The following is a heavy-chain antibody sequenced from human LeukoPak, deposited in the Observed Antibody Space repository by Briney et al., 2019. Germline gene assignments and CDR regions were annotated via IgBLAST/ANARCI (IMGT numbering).Heavy chain of an antibody. J-gene: IGHJ4*02. Sequence: ASVKVSCKASGYTFTGYYMHWVRQAPGQGLEWMGWINPNSGGTNYAQKFQGWVTMTRDTSISTAYMELSRLRSDDTAVYYCARVPRLYGSYGPFDYWGQGTLVTVSS. CDR2: INPNSGGT. D-gene: IGHD1-26*01. CDR1: GYTFTGYY. CDR3: ARVPRLYGSYGPFDY. V-gene: IGHV1-2*04.